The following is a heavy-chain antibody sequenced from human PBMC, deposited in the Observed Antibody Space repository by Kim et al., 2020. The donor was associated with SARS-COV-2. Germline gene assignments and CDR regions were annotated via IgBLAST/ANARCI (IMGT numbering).Heavy chain of an antibody. CDR3: ARISGSYSGYFDY. Sequence: SETLSLTCTVSGGSISSSSYYWGWIRQPPGKGLEWIGSIYYSGSTYYNPSLKSRVTISVDTSKNQFSLKLSSVTAADTAVYYCARISGSYSGYFDYWGQGTLVTVSS. D-gene: IGHD1-26*01. CDR2: IYYSGST. CDR1: GGSISSSSYY. J-gene: IGHJ4*02. V-gene: IGHV4-39*07.